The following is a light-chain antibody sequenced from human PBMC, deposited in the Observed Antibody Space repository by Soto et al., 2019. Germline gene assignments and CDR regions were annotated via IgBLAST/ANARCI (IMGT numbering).Light chain of an antibody. Sequence: DIVMTQSPDSLAVSLGERATINCKSSASVLYSSNNKNYAAWYQQKPGQPPKLLIYWASTRESGVPDRFSGSGSGTDFTLTISSLQAEDVAVYYCQQYYSTPTFGQGTKVDIK. V-gene: IGKV4-1*01. J-gene: IGKJ1*01. CDR3: QQYYSTPT. CDR1: ASVLYSSNNKNY. CDR2: WAS.